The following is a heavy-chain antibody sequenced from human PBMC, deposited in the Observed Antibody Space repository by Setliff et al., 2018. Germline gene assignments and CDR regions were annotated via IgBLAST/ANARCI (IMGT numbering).Heavy chain of an antibody. CDR2: INTNTGNP. CDR1: GYTFTSYA. J-gene: IGHJ4*02. CDR3: ARGTVLRYFDWGDIHC. Sequence: ASVKVSCKASGYTFTSYAMNWVRQAPGQGLEWMGWINTNTGNPTYAQGFTGRFVFSLDTSVSTAYLQISSLKAEDTAVYYCARGTVLRYFDWGDIHCWGQGTLVTVSS. V-gene: IGHV7-4-1*02. D-gene: IGHD3-9*01.